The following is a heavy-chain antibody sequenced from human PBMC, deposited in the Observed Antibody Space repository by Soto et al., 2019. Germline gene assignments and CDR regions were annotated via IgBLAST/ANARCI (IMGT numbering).Heavy chain of an antibody. J-gene: IGHJ3*02. CDR1: GFTFSSYS. V-gene: IGHV3-21*01. CDR2: ISSSSSYI. Sequence: GGSLRLSCAASGFTFSSYSMNWVRQAPGKGLEWVSSISSSSSYIYYTDSVKGRFTISRDNAKNSLYLQMNSLRAEDTAVYYCARDKGWLQVGHDAFDIWGQGTMVTISS. CDR3: ARDKGWLQVGHDAFDI. D-gene: IGHD5-12*01.